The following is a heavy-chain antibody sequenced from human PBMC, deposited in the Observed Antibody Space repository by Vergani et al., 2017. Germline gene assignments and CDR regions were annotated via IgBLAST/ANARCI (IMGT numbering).Heavy chain of an antibody. D-gene: IGHD2-2*01. Sequence: QVQLVASGGGLVRPGGSLRLSCAASGFIFSDYYMTWIRQTPGKGLEWLAHISDGGETKMYAESLKGRFTVSRDNTKNLLILQMKTLKVDDTATYYCGRKQSPASLMDKPIDIWGQGPLVTGSS. CDR3: GRKQSPASLMDKPIDI. CDR1: GFIFSDYY. V-gene: IGHV3-11*01. J-gene: IGHJ5*02. CDR2: ISDGGETK.